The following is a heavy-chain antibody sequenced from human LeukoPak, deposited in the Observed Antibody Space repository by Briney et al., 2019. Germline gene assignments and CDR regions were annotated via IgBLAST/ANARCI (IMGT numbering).Heavy chain of an antibody. CDR3: ARASGYLYNWFDP. D-gene: IGHD3-22*01. CDR1: GGSISSYY. CDR2: IYYSGST. J-gene: IGHJ5*02. Sequence: SETLSLTCTVSGGSISSYYWSWIRQPPGKGLEWIGYIYYSGSTNYNPSLKSRVTISVDTSKNQFSLKLSSVTAADTAVYYCARASGYLYNWFDPWGQGTLVTVSS. V-gene: IGHV4-59*12.